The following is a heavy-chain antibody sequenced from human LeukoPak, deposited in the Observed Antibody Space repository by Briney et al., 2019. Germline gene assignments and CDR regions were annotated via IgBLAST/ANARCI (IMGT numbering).Heavy chain of an antibody. V-gene: IGHV4-4*09. D-gene: IGHD2-2*01. CDR1: GDSISAYY. Sequence: SETLSLTCTVSGDSISAYYWSWIRQPPGKGLEWIGYIYTSGTTNYNPSLKSRVTMSADTSKSQFSLKLYSVTAADTAVYYCARSRPAPKEFDHWGQGTLVAVSS. J-gene: IGHJ4*02. CDR3: ARSRPAPKEFDH. CDR2: IYTSGTT.